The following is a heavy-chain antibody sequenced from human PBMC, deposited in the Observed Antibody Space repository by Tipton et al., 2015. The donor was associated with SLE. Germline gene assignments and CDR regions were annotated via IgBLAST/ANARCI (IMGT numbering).Heavy chain of an antibody. Sequence: TLSLTCTVSGGSISSYYWSWIRQPPGKGLEWIGYIYYSGSTNYNPSLKSRVTMSVDTSKNQFSLKLNSVTAADTATYFCARDRVRGVIHYWGQGTLVTVSS. CDR3: ARDRVRGVIHY. V-gene: IGHV4-59*12. CDR2: IYYSGST. D-gene: IGHD3-10*01. J-gene: IGHJ4*02. CDR1: GGSISSYY.